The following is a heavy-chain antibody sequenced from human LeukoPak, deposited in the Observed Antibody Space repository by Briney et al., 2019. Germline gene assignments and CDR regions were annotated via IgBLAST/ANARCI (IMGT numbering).Heavy chain of an antibody. CDR3: AASLPGYSYGGSCHY. V-gene: IGHV3-21*01. D-gene: IGHD5-18*01. CDR2: ISSSSSYI. Sequence: GGSLRLSCASSGFTFSSYSMNWVRQAPGKGLEWVSSISSSSSYIYYADSVKGRFTISRDNAKNSLYLQMNSLSAEDTAVYYCAASLPGYSYGGSCHYWGQGTLVTVSS. CDR1: GFTFSSYS. J-gene: IGHJ4*02.